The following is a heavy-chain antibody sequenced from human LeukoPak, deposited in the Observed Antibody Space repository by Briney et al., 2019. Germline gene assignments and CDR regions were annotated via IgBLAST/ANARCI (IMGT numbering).Heavy chain of an antibody. V-gene: IGHV3-30*03. Sequence: GGSLRLSCAASGFTFSSYAMSWVRQAPGKGLEWVAVISYDGSNKYYADSVKGRFTISRDNSKNTLYLQMYSLRAEDTAVYYCATHRDGSGSYGFDFDYWGQGTLVTVSS. CDR2: ISYDGSNK. D-gene: IGHD3-10*01. CDR1: GFTFSSYA. CDR3: ATHRDGSGSYGFDFDY. J-gene: IGHJ4*02.